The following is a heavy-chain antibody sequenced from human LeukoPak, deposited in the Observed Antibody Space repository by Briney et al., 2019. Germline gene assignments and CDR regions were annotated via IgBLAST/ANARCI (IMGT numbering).Heavy chain of an antibody. D-gene: IGHD2-15*01. CDR1: GGSISTSSYY. J-gene: IGHJ4*02. CDR3: ASLGSNDY. Sequence: SETLSLTCTVSGGSISTSSYYWGWIRQPPGKGLECIGNIYYSGSTYYNPSLKSRVTISADTSKNQFSLQLTSVTAADTAVYYCASLGSNDYWGQGTLVTVSS. V-gene: IGHV4-39*07. CDR2: IYYSGST.